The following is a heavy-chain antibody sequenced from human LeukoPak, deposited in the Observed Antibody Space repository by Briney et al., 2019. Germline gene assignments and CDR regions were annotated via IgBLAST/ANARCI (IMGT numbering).Heavy chain of an antibody. CDR3: ARVGLQWELLDAFDI. CDR2: IIPIFGTA. D-gene: IGHD1-26*01. V-gene: IGHV1-69*05. Sequence: VASVKVSCKASGGTFISYAISWVRQAPGQGLEWMGGIIPIFGTANYAQKFQGRVTITTDESTSTAYRELSSLRSEDTAVYYCARVGLQWELLDAFDIWGQGTMVTVSS. CDR1: GGTFISYA. J-gene: IGHJ3*02.